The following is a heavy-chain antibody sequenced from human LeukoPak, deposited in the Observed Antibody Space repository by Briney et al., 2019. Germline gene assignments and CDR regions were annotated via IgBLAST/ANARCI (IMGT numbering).Heavy chain of an antibody. V-gene: IGHV4-59*08. CDR1: GGTFSNYF. CDR2: IYSSGSP. CDR3: ARRPTGDPKFDY. Sequence: PSATLTLTCRASGGTFSNYFWTWIRQPPGKGLEWIGYIYSSGSPYYNPSLKSRVTILVDTSKNRFSLQLSTVTAADTAVYYCARRPTGDPKFDYWGQGTLVTVSS. J-gene: IGHJ4*02. D-gene: IGHD7-27*01.